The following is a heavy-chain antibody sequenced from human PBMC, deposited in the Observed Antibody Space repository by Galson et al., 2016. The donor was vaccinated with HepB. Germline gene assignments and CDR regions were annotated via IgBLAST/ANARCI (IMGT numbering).Heavy chain of an antibody. Sequence: SETLSLTCSVSGGPISGAYWSWTRQPPGKGLEWIAYMRDSGNTNYNPSLKSRVTISVDTSIHQFPLRLTSVTAGDTAVYYCARSGGSAGMHWGQGTLVTVSS. D-gene: IGHD3-16*01. V-gene: IGHV4-59*08. CDR3: ARSGGSAGMH. J-gene: IGHJ1*01. CDR2: MRDSGNT. CDR1: GGPISGAY.